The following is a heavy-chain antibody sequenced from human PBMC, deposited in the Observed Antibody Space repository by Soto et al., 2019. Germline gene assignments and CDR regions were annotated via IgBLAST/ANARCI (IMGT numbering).Heavy chain of an antibody. CDR1: GFTFSSYA. CDR3: AKVVSYGDYVLQYYFDY. J-gene: IGHJ4*02. Sequence: GGSLRLSCAASGFTFSSYAMSWVRQAPGKGLEWVSAISGSGGSTYYADSVKGRFTISRDNSKNTLYLQMNSLRAEDTAVYYCAKVVSYGDYVLQYYFDYWGQGTLVTVSS. CDR2: ISGSGGST. D-gene: IGHD4-17*01. V-gene: IGHV3-23*01.